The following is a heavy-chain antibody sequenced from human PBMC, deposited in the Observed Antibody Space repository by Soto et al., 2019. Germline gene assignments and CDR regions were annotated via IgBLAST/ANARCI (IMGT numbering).Heavy chain of an antibody. Sequence: ASVKVTCKASGYSFTSLDINWVRQTAGQGLEWMGWMEPSTGTTGYAQKFQGRVTMTRDTSINTAYMELTTLTSDDTAFYYCARGVSAGVDYWGQGTLVTVSS. CDR2: MEPSTGTT. D-gene: IGHD1-26*01. J-gene: IGHJ4*02. CDR3: ARGVSAGVDY. V-gene: IGHV1-8*01. CDR1: GYSFTSLD.